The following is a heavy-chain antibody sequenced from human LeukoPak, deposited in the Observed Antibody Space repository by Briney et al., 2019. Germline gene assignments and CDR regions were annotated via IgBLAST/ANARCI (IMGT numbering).Heavy chain of an antibody. V-gene: IGHV4-59*08. D-gene: IGHD1-1*01. CDR3: ARARYNWNGRAFDI. J-gene: IGHJ3*02. CDR2: IYYSGST. CDR1: GGSVNYYY. Sequence: SETLSLTCTVSGGSVNYYYWSWIRQPPGKGLEWIGYIYYSGSTDYNPSLKSRVTITVDTSKNQFSLKLSSVTAADTAVYYCARARYNWNGRAFDIWGQGTMVTVSS.